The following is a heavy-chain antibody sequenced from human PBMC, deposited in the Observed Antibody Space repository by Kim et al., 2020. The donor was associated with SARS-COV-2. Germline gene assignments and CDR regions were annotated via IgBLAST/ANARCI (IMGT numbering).Heavy chain of an antibody. D-gene: IGHD4-17*01. V-gene: IGHV3-73*01. CDR3: TNYDDYTGGFDY. CDR1: GFTFSGSA. J-gene: IGHJ4*02. CDR2: IRRKANSYET. Sequence: GGSLRLSCAASGFTFSGSAMHWVRQASGKGLEWVGRIRRKANSYETAYAASVKGRFTISRDDSKNTAHLQMNSLKTAATAEYYCTNYDDYTGGFDYGGQG.